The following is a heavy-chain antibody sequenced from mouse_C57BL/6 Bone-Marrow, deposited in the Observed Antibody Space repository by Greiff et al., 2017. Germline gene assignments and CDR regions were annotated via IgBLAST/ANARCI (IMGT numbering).Heavy chain of an antibody. CDR2: IWSGGST. CDR1: GFSLTSYG. J-gene: IGHJ3*01. V-gene: IGHV2-2*01. Sequence: VKLVESGPGLVQPSQSLSITCTVSGFSLTSYGVHWVRQSPGKGLEWLGVIWSGGSTDYNAAFISRRSISKDNSKSQVFFKMNSLQADDTAIYYCARGAYGIFAYWGQGTLVTVSA. D-gene: IGHD2-1*01. CDR3: ARGAYGIFAY.